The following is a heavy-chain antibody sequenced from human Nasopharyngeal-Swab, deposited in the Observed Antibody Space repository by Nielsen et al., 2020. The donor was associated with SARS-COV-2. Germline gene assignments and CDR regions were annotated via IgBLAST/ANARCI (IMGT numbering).Heavy chain of an antibody. CDR1: GFTFSSYA. CDR3: ASGWLEASAFGI. D-gene: IGHD6-19*01. CDR2: ISYDGSNK. J-gene: IGHJ3*02. Sequence: GGSLRLSCAASGFTFSSYAMHWVRQAPGKGLEWVAVISYDGSNKYYADSVKGRFTISRDNSKNTLYLQMNSLRAEDTAVYYCASGWLEASAFGIWGQGTMVTVSS. V-gene: IGHV3-30*04.